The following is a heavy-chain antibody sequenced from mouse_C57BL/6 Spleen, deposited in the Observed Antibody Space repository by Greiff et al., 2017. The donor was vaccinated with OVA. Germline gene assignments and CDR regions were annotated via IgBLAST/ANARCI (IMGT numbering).Heavy chain of an antibody. V-gene: IGHV1-64*01. CDR2: IHPNSGST. D-gene: IGHD1-1*01. Sequence: QVQLQQSGAELVKPGASVKLSCKASGYTFTSYWMHWVKQRPGQGLEWIGMIHPNSGSTNYNEKFKSKATLTVDKSSSTAYMQLISLTSEDSAVYYCASNYGAMDYWGQGTSVTVSS. CDR1: GYTFTSYW. CDR3: ASNYGAMDY. J-gene: IGHJ4*01.